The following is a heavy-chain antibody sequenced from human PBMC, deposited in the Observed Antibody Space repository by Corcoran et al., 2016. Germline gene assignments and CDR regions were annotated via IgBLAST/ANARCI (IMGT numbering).Heavy chain of an antibody. Sequence: EVQLVQSGAEVKNPGESLKISCKGSGYTFTNYWIGWVRQMPGKGLEWMGIIYPGDSDTRYSPSCQGQVTIPADKSIRTAYLQWRSLKASDSAIYYCARHAEIDCINCVCPAVRLYYYGMDVWGQGTTVTVSS. CDR2: IYPGDSDT. J-gene: IGHJ6*02. CDR1: GYTFTNYW. V-gene: IGHV5-51*01. CDR3: ARHAEIDCINCVCPAVRLYYYGMDV. D-gene: IGHD2-8*01.